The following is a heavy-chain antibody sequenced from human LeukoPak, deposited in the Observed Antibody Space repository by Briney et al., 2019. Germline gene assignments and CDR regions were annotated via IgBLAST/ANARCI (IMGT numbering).Heavy chain of an antibody. Sequence: SETLSLTCAVYGGSFSGYYWSWIRQPPGKGLEWMGVVNHSGSTNYNQSLKSRVPISVDTSKNQFSLKLSSVTAADTAVYYCARGRRKYCSSTSCPPHYSYCGMDVWGQGTTVTLSS. CDR2: VNHSGST. D-gene: IGHD2-2*01. V-gene: IGHV4-34*01. CDR1: GGSFSGYY. CDR3: ARGRRKYCSSTSCPPHYSYCGMDV. J-gene: IGHJ6*02.